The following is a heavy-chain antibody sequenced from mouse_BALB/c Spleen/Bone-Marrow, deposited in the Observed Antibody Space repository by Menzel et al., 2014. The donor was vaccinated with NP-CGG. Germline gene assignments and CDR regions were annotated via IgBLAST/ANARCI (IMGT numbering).Heavy chain of an antibody. V-gene: IGHV5-17*02. CDR3: ATGTRDY. CDR2: ISSGSSTI. Sequence: EVKLQESGGGLVQPGGSRKLSCAASGFTFSSFGMHWVRQAPEKGLEWVAYISSGSSTIYYADTVKGRFTISGDNPKNTLFLQMTSLRSEDTAMYYCATGTRDYWGQGTTLTVSS. D-gene: IGHD4-1*01. J-gene: IGHJ2*01. CDR1: GFTFSSFG.